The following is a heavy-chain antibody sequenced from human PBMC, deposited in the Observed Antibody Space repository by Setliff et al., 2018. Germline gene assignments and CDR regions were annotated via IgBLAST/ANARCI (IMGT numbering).Heavy chain of an antibody. Sequence: LSLTCTVSGGSISSSNYYWGWIRQPPGKGLEWIGHIHGTEGTHYNPSLESRVTISRDKSPNQFSLMLRSVTAADTALYYCARGYYNGRGYYYLPCSFDSWGRGIVVTVSS. V-gene: IGHV4-61*05. CDR2: IHGTEGT. J-gene: IGHJ4*02. CDR1: GGSISSSNYY. D-gene: IGHD3-9*01. CDR3: ARGYYNGRGYYYLPCSFDS.